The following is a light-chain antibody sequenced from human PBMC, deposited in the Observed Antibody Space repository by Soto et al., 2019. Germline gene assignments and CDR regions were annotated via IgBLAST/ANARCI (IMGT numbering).Light chain of an antibody. Sequence: DIVMTQSPLSLPVTPGEPASISCRSSQSLLHSNGYNYLDWYLQKPGQSPQLLIYLGSNRASWVPDRFSGSGSRTDFTLKISRVEAEDVGVYYCMQPLQSWTYGQGTKVEIK. J-gene: IGKJ1*01. CDR2: LGS. CDR3: MQPLQSWT. V-gene: IGKV2-28*01. CDR1: QSLLHSNGYNY.